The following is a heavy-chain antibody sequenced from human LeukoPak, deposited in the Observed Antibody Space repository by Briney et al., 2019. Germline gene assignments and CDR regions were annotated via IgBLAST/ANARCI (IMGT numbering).Heavy chain of an antibody. J-gene: IGHJ4*02. V-gene: IGHV3-43*01. CDR3: ARGVLHY. Sequence: GGSLRLSCAASGFTFDDYTMHWVRQAPGKGLEWVSLISWDGGSTYYADSVKGRFTVSRDNAKNSLYLQMNSLRAEDTAVYYCARGVLHYWGQGTLVTVSS. CDR1: GFTFDDYT. CDR2: ISWDGGST. D-gene: IGHD2/OR15-2a*01.